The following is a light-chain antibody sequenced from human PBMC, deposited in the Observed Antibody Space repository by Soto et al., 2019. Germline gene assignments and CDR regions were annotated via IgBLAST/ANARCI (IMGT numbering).Light chain of an antibody. J-gene: IGKJ2*01. CDR1: QSVNKY. CDR3: QQRTTWPLT. CDR2: GAS. Sequence: EIVLTQSPATLSLSPGERTTLSCRASQSVNKYLAWYQQKPGQAPRLLIYGASNRATGIPAWFSGSGSGTDFTLTINSLVPEDCAVYYCQQRTTWPLTFGQGTKLEIK. V-gene: IGKV3-11*01.